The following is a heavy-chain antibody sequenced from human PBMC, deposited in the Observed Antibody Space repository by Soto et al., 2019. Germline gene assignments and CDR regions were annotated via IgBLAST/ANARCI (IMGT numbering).Heavy chain of an antibody. CDR2: ISSSGSTI. V-gene: IGHV3-48*03. CDR3: ARDSRHYDFWSGYYFATARGGMDV. J-gene: IGHJ6*02. Sequence: GGSLRLSCAASGFTFSSYEMNWVRQAPGKGLEWVSYISSSGSTIYYADSVKGRFTISRDSAKNSLYLQMNSLRAEDTAVYYCARDSRHYDFWSGYYFATARGGMDVWGQGTTVTVSS. D-gene: IGHD3-3*01. CDR1: GFTFSSYE.